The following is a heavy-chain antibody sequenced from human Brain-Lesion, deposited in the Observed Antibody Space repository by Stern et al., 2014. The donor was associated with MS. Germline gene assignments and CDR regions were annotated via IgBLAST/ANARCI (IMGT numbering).Heavy chain of an antibody. D-gene: IGHD3-3*01. V-gene: IGHV1-2*02. CDR1: GYIFTGYY. CDR3: ARDQRGITIFGVVTDYYYLGMDV. J-gene: IGHJ6*02. Sequence: VQLVESGAEVNKHGASVKVSCKTSGYIFTGYYIHWVRQAPGQGLEWMAWINPNTGGTKYAQKFQGRVTMSRDTSISTAYVELSSLTSDDTAVYYCARDQRGITIFGVVTDYYYLGMDVWGQGTTVTVSS. CDR2: INPNTGGT.